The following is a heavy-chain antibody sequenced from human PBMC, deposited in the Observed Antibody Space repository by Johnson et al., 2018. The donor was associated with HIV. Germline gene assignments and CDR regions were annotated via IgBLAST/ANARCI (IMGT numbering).Heavy chain of an antibody. J-gene: IGHJ3*02. D-gene: IGHD6-19*01. CDR1: GFTFSTYA. Sequence: QVQLVESGGGVVQPGGSLRLSCAASGFTFSTYAMHWVRQAPGKGLEWVAVISYAGTIDNYSDSVKGRVIISRDNSKNMTNLQMNGLSDEDTADYYCVRDQGSGWPTNAFDIWGRGTRVTVSS. CDR3: VRDQGSGWPTNAFDI. CDR2: ISYAGTID. V-gene: IGHV3-30*04.